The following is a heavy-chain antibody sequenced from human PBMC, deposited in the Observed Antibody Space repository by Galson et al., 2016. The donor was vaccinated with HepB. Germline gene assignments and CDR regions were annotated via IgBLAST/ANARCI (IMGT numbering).Heavy chain of an antibody. CDR1: GFSLSSYS. D-gene: IGHD2-2*01. Sequence: SLRLSCAASGFSLSSYSMNWVRQAPGKGLEYVSSISSGSSYIYYPDSVKGRFTISRDNAKNSLYLQMNSLRAEDTAVYYCARDRGYCSSTRCYGVYYGMDVWGQGTTVTVSS. CDR2: ISSGSSYI. J-gene: IGHJ6*02. V-gene: IGHV3-21*01. CDR3: ARDRGYCSSTRCYGVYYGMDV.